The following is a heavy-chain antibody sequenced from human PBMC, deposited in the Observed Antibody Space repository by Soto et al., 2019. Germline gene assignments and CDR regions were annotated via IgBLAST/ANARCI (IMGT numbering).Heavy chain of an antibody. CDR2: LYWGDDK. D-gene: IGHD4-17*01. CDR3: AHVGLTVPYFDY. V-gene: IGHV2-5*02. J-gene: IGHJ4*02. CDR1: GFSLNTRGVG. Sequence: QITLKESGPPLVKPTQTLTLTCTFSGFSLNTRGVGVGWIRQPPGKALEWLALLYWGDDKRYSPSLKSRLTITKDPSKTQVVLTMTSMDPVDTATYCCAHVGLTVPYFDYWGQGTLVTVSS.